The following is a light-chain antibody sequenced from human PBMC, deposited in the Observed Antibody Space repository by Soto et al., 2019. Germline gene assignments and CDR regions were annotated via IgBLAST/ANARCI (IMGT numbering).Light chain of an antibody. Sequence: EIVLTQSPATLSLSPGERATLSCRASQSVSSNSLAWYQQKPGQAPRLVISDASSRAAGIPDRFSGSGAGTDFTLAISRLEPEDFAVSYCQHYDGSPPRYTFGQGTKLEIK. J-gene: IGKJ2*01. V-gene: IGKV3-20*01. CDR2: DAS. CDR1: QSVSSNS. CDR3: QHYDGSPPRYT.